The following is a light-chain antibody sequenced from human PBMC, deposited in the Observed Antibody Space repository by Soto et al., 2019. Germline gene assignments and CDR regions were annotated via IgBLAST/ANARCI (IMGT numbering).Light chain of an antibody. Sequence: EIVLTQSPGTLSLSPGERATLPCRASQSVSSSYLAWYQQKPGQAPRLLIFGASTRATGIPDRFSGSGSGTDFTLTINRLEPEDFAVYYCQQYGSSPTWTFGQGTKVDIK. CDR3: QQYGSSPTWT. CDR2: GAS. J-gene: IGKJ1*01. V-gene: IGKV3-20*01. CDR1: QSVSSSY.